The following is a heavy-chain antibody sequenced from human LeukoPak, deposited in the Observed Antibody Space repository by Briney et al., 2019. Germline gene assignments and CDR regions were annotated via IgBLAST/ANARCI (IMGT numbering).Heavy chain of an antibody. D-gene: IGHD6-13*01. J-gene: IGHJ4*02. V-gene: IGHV4-59*01. CDR1: GGSISSYY. CDR3: ARAGDSSGWFWQY. CDR2: IHYTGGT. Sequence: PSETLSLTCTVSGGSISSYYWSWIRQSPGKGLEWIGQIHYTGGTSYNPSLKSRLTVSLDTSKSQFSLKLSSVTAADTAVYYCARAGDSSGWFWQYWGQGTLVTVSS.